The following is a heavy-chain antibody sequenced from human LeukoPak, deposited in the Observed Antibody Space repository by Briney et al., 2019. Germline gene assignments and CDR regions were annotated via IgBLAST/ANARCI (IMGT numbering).Heavy chain of an antibody. D-gene: IGHD3-10*01. J-gene: IGHJ4*02. CDR1: GGTVSSYA. Sequence: SVKVSCKASGGTVSSYALSWVRQAPGQGLEWMGRIIPILGIANYAHNFQGRVTITADKPTSTAYMELRSLRSDDTAVYYCARDYRSGSGSYSLYYFDYWGQGALVTVSS. CDR3: ARDYRSGSGSYSLYYFDY. V-gene: IGHV1-69*04. CDR2: IIPILGIA.